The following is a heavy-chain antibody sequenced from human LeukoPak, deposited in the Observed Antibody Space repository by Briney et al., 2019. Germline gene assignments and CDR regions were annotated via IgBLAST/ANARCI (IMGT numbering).Heavy chain of an antibody. Sequence: GGSLRLSCAASGFTFSSYAMHWVRQAPGKGLEWVAVISYDGSNKYYADSVKGRFTISRGNSKNTLYLQMNSLGAEDTAVYYCARGEGGSNTRLPCRWGQGTLVTVSS. J-gene: IGHJ4*02. V-gene: IGHV3-30-3*01. D-gene: IGHD2-15*01. CDR1: GFTFSSYA. CDR2: ISYDGSNK. CDR3: ARGEGGSNTRLPCR.